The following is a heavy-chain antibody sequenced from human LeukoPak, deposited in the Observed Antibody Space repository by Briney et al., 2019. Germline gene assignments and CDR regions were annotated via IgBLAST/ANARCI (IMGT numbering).Heavy chain of an antibody. V-gene: IGHV3-7*01. J-gene: IGHJ6*03. CDR1: GSGFTFSEFW. CDR2: IKGDGSET. Sequence: GGSLRLSCVASGSGFTFSEFWMGWVRQAPGERLEWVANIKGDGSETYYVDSVKGRFTISRDNVKNSVYLQTNSLRADDTSMYRCAREAYCGGPSCFAVNYMDVWGKGTTVTVSS. D-gene: IGHD2-2*01. CDR3: AREAYCGGPSCFAVNYMDV.